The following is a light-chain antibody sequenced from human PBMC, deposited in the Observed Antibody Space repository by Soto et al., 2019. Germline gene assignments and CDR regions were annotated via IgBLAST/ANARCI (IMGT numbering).Light chain of an antibody. J-gene: IGKJ1*01. CDR1: QSISSY. CDR2: AAS. V-gene: IGKV1-39*01. CDR3: QQSYSTPWT. Sequence: DIQMTQSPSSLSASVGDRVTITCRASQSISSYVNWYQQKPGKAPKLLIYAASSLQSGVPSRFSGSGSGTAFTVTISSLHPEDFATYYCQQSYSTPWTFGQGTKVEIK.